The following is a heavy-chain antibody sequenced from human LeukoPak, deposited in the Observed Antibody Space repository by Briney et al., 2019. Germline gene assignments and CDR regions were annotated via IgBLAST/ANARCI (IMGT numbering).Heavy chain of an antibody. V-gene: IGHV3-33*01. CDR3: AREGGVFDSSGYFDY. J-gene: IGHJ4*02. D-gene: IGHD3-22*01. Sequence: VGSLRLSCAASGFPFTTYGMHWVRQAPGKGLEWVAVTWYDGSKKFYVDSVKGRFTISRDISKNTLYLQMNGLRAEDTAVYYCAREGGVFDSSGYFDYWGQGSLFTVSS. CDR1: GFPFTTYG. CDR2: TWYDGSKK.